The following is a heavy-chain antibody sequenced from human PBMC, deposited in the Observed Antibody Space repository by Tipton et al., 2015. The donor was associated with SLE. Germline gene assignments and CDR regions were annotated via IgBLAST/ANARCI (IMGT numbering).Heavy chain of an antibody. CDR2: LSNIGRT. J-gene: IGHJ3*02. V-gene: IGHV4-59*08. CDR1: GDSFSGYY. Sequence: TLSLTCTVSGDSFSGYYWCWIRQPPGKGLEWIGYLSNIGRTNYNSSLRRRVTISVYTSRNHLSLKVTSVTAADTAVYYCARQRDLDAFDIWGQGTMVIVSS. CDR3: ARQRDLDAFDI.